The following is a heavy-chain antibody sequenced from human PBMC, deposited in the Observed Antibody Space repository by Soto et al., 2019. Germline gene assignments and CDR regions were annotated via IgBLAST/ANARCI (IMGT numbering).Heavy chain of an antibody. CDR2: VYYRGST. D-gene: IGHD4-17*01. J-gene: IGHJ4*02. Sequence: SETLSLTCTVSGGSISSYYWSWIRQPPGKGLEWIGYVYYRGSTNYNPSLKSRVTISVDTSKNRFSLSLSSVTAADTAVYFCVSQRTTVPTQAYFDYWGPGALVTVSS. CDR3: VSQRTTVPTQAYFDY. V-gene: IGHV4-59*08. CDR1: GGSISSYY.